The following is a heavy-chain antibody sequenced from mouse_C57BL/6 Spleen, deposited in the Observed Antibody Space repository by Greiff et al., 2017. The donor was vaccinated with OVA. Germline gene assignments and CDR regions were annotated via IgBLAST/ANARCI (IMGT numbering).Heavy chain of an antibody. J-gene: IGHJ3*01. CDR1: GYAFSSSW. Sequence: VQLQQSGPELVKPGASVKISCKASGYAFSSSWMNWVKQRPGKGLEWIGRIYPGDGDTNYNGKFKGKATLTADKSSSTAYMQLSSLTSEDSAVYFCARGLITAYWGQGTLVTVSA. CDR2: IYPGDGDT. D-gene: IGHD1-1*01. CDR3: ARGLITAY. V-gene: IGHV1-82*01.